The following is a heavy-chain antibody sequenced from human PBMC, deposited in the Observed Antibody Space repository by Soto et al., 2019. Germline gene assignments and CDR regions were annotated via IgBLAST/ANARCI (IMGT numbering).Heavy chain of an antibody. CDR2: IYPGDSDA. CDR1: GYNFISYW. D-gene: IGHD3-10*01. V-gene: IGHV5-51*01. J-gene: IGHJ4*02. CDR3: ARQAYFGSGTYYSDY. Sequence: GESLKIYCKASGYNFISYWIAWVRQMPGKGLEWMGIIYPGDSDATYSPSFEGQVTFSVDKSITTAYLQWISLKASDTAMYYCARQAYFGSGTYYSDYWGQGTQVTVSS.